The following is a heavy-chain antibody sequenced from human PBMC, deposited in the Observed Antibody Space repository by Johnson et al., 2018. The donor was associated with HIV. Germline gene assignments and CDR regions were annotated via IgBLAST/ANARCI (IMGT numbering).Heavy chain of an antibody. D-gene: IGHD3-22*01. J-gene: IGHJ3*02. CDR3: ARGVVVVILDAFDI. V-gene: IGHV3-33*01. Sequence: QVQLVESGGGVVQPGRSLRLSCAASGFTFSSYGMHWVRQAPGKGLEWVAVIWYDGSNKYYADSVKGRFTISRDNAKNSLYLQMNSLRAEDTALYYCARGVVVVILDAFDIWGQGTMVTVSS. CDR1: GFTFSSYG. CDR2: IWYDGSNK.